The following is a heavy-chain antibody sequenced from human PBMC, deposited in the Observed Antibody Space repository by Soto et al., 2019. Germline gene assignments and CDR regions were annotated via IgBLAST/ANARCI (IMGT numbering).Heavy chain of an antibody. J-gene: IGHJ5*02. CDR2: INPNSGGT. CDR1: RYTYTGYY. D-gene: IGHD4-17*01. V-gene: IGHV1-2*02. CDR3: ARDGKNDYGQLDGFDP. Sequence: GASVKVSCKASRYTYTGYYMHGVGPAPGQGLEWMGWINPNSGGTNYAQKFQGTVTMTRDTSISTAYMELSRLRSDDTAVYYCARDGKNDYGQLDGFDPWGQGTLVTVSS.